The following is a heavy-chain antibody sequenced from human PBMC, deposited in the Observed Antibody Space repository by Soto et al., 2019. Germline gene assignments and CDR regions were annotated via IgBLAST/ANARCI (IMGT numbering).Heavy chain of an antibody. CDR3: ARVGGTAMVSEWFDP. V-gene: IGHV1-18*01. Sequence: ASVNVSCKSSGYTFSRCCISWVRPAPGQGLEWMAWVSTDNGYRDNAQKLQGRVTMTPDTSTSAAYMELRGLRSDDTAVYYCARVGGTAMVSEWFDPWGQGTLVTVSS. CDR2: VSTDNGYR. D-gene: IGHD5-18*01. J-gene: IGHJ5*02. CDR1: GYTFSRCC.